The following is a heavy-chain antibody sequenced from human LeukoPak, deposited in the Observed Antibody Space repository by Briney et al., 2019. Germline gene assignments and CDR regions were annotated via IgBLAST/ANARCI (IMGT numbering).Heavy chain of an antibody. CDR3: ARFAYCGGHCWYYFDY. D-gene: IGHD2-21*02. CDR1: GGSISNYY. J-gene: IGHJ4*02. CDR2: IYSSGST. Sequence: SETLSLTCTVSGGSISNYYWSWIRQPPGKGLDWIGYIYSSGSTNYNPSLKSRVTISVDTSKNQFSLKLNSVTAADTAVYYCARFAYCGGHCWYYFDYWGQGSLVTVSS. V-gene: IGHV4-59*01.